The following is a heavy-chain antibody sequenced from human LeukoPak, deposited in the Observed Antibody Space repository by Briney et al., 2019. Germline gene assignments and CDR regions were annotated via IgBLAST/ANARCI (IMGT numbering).Heavy chain of an antibody. CDR3: AKQFLDV. CDR2: ISESGDDT. V-gene: IGHV3-23*01. J-gene: IGHJ5*02. Sequence: GGSLRLSCAASGFTFTNFAMNWVRQAPGKGLEWVSSISESGDDTAYADSVRGRFTISRDNSRNTLYLQMISLRAEDTAVYYCAKQFLDVWGQGTLVTVSS. D-gene: IGHD2-21*01. CDR1: GFTFTNFA.